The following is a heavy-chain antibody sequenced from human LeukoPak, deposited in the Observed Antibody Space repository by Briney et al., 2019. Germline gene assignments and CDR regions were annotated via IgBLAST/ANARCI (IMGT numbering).Heavy chain of an antibody. D-gene: IGHD2-2*01. CDR1: GGSFSGYY. CDR2: INHSGST. J-gene: IGHJ4*02. Sequence: SETLSLTCAVYGGSFSGYYWSWIRQPPGKGLEWIGEINHSGSTNYNPSLKSRVTISVDTSKNQFSLKLSSVTAADTAVYYCARGRGGLVVPAALYYFDYWGQGTLVTVSS. CDR3: ARGRGGLVVPAALYYFDY. V-gene: IGHV4-34*01.